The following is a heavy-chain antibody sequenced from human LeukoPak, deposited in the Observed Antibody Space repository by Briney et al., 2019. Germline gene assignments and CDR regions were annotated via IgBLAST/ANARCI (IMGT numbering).Heavy chain of an antibody. Sequence: SETLSLTCAVSGGSISSGGYSWSWIRQPPGKGLEWIGYIYHSGSTYYNPSLKSRVTISVDRSKNQFSLEMNSMTAADTAVYFCAKETDYSHPNWFDPWGQGILVTVSS. V-gene: IGHV4-30-2*01. D-gene: IGHD4-11*01. CDR2: IYHSGST. J-gene: IGHJ5*02. CDR1: GGSISSGGYS. CDR3: AKETDYSHPNWFDP.